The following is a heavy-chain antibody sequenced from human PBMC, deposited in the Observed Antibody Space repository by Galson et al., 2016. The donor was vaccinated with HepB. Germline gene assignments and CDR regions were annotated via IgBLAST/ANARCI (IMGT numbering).Heavy chain of an antibody. J-gene: IGHJ6*02. CDR3: ARERGGSYRKGMFGVVTQLSYGLDV. Sequence: CAISGDSVSSHSAAWNWIRQSPSRGLECLERTYYRSKWYNDYAVSVKSRITINPETSKNQFSLQLNSVTPEDTAVYYCARERGGSYRKGMFGVVTQLSYGLDVWGQGTTVTVSS. D-gene: IGHD3-3*01. CDR2: TYYRSKWYN. CDR1: GDSVSSHSAA. V-gene: IGHV6-1*01.